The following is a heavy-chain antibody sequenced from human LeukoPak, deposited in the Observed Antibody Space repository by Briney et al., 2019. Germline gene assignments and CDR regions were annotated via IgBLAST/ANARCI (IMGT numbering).Heavy chain of an antibody. J-gene: IGHJ4*02. CDR3: ARGDPYGSSWYVDY. D-gene: IGHD6-13*01. CDR1: GGSLSDYY. CDR2: IYFSGSS. V-gene: IGHV4-59*13. Sequence: SETLSLTCNVSGGSLSDYYWSWIRQPPGKGLEWIGYIYFSGSSNYSPSLKTRVTISVDTSKNQFSLRLTSVTAADTAVYYCARGDPYGSSWYVDYWGQGTLVTVSS.